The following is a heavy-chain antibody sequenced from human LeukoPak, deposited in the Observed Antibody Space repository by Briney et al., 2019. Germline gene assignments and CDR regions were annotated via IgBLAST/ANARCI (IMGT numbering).Heavy chain of an antibody. D-gene: IGHD4-17*01. CDR3: ARDGGLYDDFVGSDY. CDR1: GFTFSSYS. V-gene: IGHV3-21*01. J-gene: IGHJ4*02. CDR2: ISSSSSYI. Sequence: GGSLRLSCAASGFTFSSYSMNWVRQAPGKGLEWVSSISSSSSYIYYADSVKGRFTISRDNAKNSLYLQMNSLRAEDTAVYYCARDGGLYDDFVGSDYWGQGTLVTVSS.